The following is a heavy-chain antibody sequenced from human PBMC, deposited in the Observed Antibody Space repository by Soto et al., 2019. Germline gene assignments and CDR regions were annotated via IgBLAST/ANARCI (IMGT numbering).Heavy chain of an antibody. CDR1: GGSLRNSV. J-gene: IGHJ4*01. Sequence: QVQLVQSGAEVKKPGSSVKVSCTASGGSLRNSVISWVRQAPAQRLEWMGGVIPILGTANHAQKFQGRVTMTADEATSTAYMDFSSLSPDDTAVYYCARLAHPGQWGPGPVVIVSS. CDR3: ARLAHPGQ. V-gene: IGHV1-69*01. CDR2: VIPILGTA.